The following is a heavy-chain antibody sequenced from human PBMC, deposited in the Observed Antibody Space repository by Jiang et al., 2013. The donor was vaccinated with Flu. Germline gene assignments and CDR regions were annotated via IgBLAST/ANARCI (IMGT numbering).Heavy chain of an antibody. J-gene: IGHJ4*02. Sequence: SGPGLVKPSETLSLTCTVSGGSISSYYWSWFRQPPGKGLEWIGCVGYSGSTNYNPSLKSRVTILADTSKIQFSLRLSSVTAADTAVYYCARSSYCVSTTCYSGLFDSWGQGILVTVSS. CDR1: GGSISSYY. V-gene: IGHV4-59*01. D-gene: IGHD2-2*01. CDR2: VGYSGST. CDR3: ARSSYCVSTTCYSGLFDS.